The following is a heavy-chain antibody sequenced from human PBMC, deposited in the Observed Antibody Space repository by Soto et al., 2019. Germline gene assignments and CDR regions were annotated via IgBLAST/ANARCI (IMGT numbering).Heavy chain of an antibody. J-gene: IGHJ4*02. Sequence: SETLSLTCAVSGGSIVSDKWWSWVRQSPGKGLEWLGEINHRGSTIYNPSLKSRVTISVDTSRNQFYLKVESVTAADTAVYYCARGGSSELWGQGTLVTVSS. CDR1: GGSIVSDKW. D-gene: IGHD6-6*01. CDR2: INHRGST. V-gene: IGHV4-4*02. CDR3: ARGGSSEL.